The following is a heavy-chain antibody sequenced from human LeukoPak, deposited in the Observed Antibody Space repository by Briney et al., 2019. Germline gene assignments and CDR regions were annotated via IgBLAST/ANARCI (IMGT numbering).Heavy chain of an antibody. CDR2: IYYSGST. D-gene: IGHD3-22*01. Sequence: SETLSLTCTVSGGSISSYYWSWIRQPPGKGLEWVGYIYYSGSTNYNPSLKSRVTISVDTSKNQFSLKLSSVTAADTAVYYCARGSRYYDSSGYYGWFDPWGQGTLVTVSS. CDR1: GGSISSYY. V-gene: IGHV4-59*12. J-gene: IGHJ5*02. CDR3: ARGSRYYDSSGYYGWFDP.